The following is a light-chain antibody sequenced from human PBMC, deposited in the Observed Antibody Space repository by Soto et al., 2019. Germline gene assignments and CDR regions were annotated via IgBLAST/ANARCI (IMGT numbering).Light chain of an antibody. CDR1: QNVRSN. V-gene: IGKV3-15*01. CDR3: QQYNDWPST. CDR2: GAS. J-gene: IGKJ5*01. Sequence: EIVMTQSPATLSVSPGERATLSCRASQNVRSNLAWYQQKAGQAPRILINGASTRATGIPVRFSGSGSGTEFTLTISSLESEDFAVYYCQQYNDWPSTFGQGTRLEIK.